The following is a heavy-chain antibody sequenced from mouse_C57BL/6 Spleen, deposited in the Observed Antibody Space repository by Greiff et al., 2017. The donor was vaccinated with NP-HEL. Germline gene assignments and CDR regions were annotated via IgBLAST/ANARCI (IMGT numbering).Heavy chain of an antibody. D-gene: IGHD2-4*01. Sequence: EVKLVESGGGLVQPKGSLKLSCAASGFSFNTYAMNWVRQAPGKGLEWVARIRSKSNNYATYYADSVKDRFTISRDDSESMLYLQMNNLKTEDTAMYYCVRQGDDYGDFDYWGQGTTLTVSS. J-gene: IGHJ2*01. V-gene: IGHV10-1*01. CDR1: GFSFNTYA. CDR3: VRQGDDYGDFDY. CDR2: IRSKSNNYAT.